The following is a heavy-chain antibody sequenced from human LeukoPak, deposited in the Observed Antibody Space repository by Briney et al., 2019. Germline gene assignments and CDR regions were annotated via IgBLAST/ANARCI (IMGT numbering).Heavy chain of an antibody. J-gene: IGHJ4*02. CDR2: IIPIFGTA. D-gene: IGHD3-22*01. CDR1: GGTFSSYA. CDR3: AGGDHYDSSGYWVPFDY. Sequence: ASVKVSCKASGGTFSSYAISWVRQAPGQGLEWMGGIIPIFGTANYAQKFQGRVTITTDESTSTAYMELSSLRSEDTAVYYCAGGDHYDSSGYWVPFDYWGQGTLVTVS. V-gene: IGHV1-69*05.